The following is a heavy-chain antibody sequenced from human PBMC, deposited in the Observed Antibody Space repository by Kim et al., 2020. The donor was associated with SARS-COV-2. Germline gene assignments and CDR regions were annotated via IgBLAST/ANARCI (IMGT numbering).Heavy chain of an antibody. Sequence: SSTSYADSVKGRFTISRDNAKNTLYLQMNSLRAGDTAVYYCASAYSSFGYWGQGTLVTVSS. J-gene: IGHJ4*02. CDR3: ASAYSSFGY. V-gene: IGHV3-74*01. D-gene: IGHD5-18*01. CDR2: SST.